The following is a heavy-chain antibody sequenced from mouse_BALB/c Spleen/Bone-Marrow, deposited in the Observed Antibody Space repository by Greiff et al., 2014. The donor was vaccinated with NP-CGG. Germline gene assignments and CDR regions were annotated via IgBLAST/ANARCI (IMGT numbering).Heavy chain of an antibody. CDR2: IYPGDGDT. D-gene: IGHD4-1*01. J-gene: IGHJ2*01. CDR1: GYASSSYW. V-gene: IGHV1-80*01. Sequence: VKLQESGAELMRPGSSVKISCKASGYASSSYWMNWVKQRPGQGLEWIGQIYPGDGDTNYNGKFKGKATLTADKSSSTAYMQLSSLTSEDSAVYFCARVRNWADYWGQGTTLTVSS. CDR3: ARVRNWADY.